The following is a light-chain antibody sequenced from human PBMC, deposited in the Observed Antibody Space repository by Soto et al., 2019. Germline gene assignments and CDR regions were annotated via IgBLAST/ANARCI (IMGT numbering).Light chain of an antibody. J-gene: IGLJ2*01. CDR1: TGAVTSGHY. V-gene: IGLV7-46*01. CDR3: LLSYSGAREV. CDR2: DTS. Sequence: QAVVTQEPSLTVSPGGTVTLTGGSSTGAVTSGHYPYWFQQKPGQAPRTLIYDTSNKHSWTPARFSGSLLGGKAALTLSGAQPEDEAEYYCLLSYSGAREVFGGGTKLTVL.